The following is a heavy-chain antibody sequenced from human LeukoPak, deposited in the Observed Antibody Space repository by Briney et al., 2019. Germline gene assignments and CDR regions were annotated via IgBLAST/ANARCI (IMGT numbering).Heavy chain of an antibody. CDR3: AVTYRYYYVSSGGPFDY. J-gene: IGHJ4*02. CDR2: ISAYNGNT. V-gene: IGHV1-18*01. CDR1: GYTFTSYG. Sequence: ASVKVSCKASGYTFTSYGISWVRQAPGQGLEWMGWISAYNGNTNYAQKLQGRVTMTTDTSTSTAYMELRSLRSDDTAVYYCAVTYRYYYVSSGGPFDYWGQGTLVTVSS. D-gene: IGHD3-22*01.